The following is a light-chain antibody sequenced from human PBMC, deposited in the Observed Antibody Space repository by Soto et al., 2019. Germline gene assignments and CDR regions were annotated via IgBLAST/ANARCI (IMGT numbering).Light chain of an antibody. CDR1: QDISKY. Sequence: DIPMTQSPSSLSASVGDRVTITCQASQDISKYLNWYQQKPGKAPKLLIYDASNLEAGVPSRFSGTGSGTFYTLTISSLPPDDFAAYHCQQYDSIPFTFGPGTKVEIK. CDR2: DAS. CDR3: QQYDSIPFT. J-gene: IGKJ3*01. V-gene: IGKV1-33*01.